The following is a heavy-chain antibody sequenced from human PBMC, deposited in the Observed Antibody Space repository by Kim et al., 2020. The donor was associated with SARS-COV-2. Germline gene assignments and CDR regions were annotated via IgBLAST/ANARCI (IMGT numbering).Heavy chain of an antibody. CDR2: ISGSGGST. D-gene: IGHD3-16*01. CDR3: AKSAGGVMVMGIHWYFDL. V-gene: IGHV3-23*01. CDR1: GFTFSSYA. Sequence: GGSLRLSCAASGFTFSSYAMSWVRQAPGKGLEWVSAISGSGGSTYYADSVKGRFTISRDNSKNTLYLQMNSLRAEDTAVYYCAKSAGGVMVMGIHWYFDLWGRGTLVTVSS. J-gene: IGHJ2*01.